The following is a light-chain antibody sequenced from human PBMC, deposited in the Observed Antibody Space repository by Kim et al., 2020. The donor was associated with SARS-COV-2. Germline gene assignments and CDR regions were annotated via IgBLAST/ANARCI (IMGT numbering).Light chain of an antibody. CDR1: QSVSKHF. Sequence: SLFPGERATLSCRARQSVSKHFRAWYQQKPGQPPRLLIWGASSRATGIPDRFGGSGSGTDFTLTISGLEPEDFAVYYCQQFGSSPSFGQGTKLEI. CDR2: GAS. V-gene: IGKV3-20*01. J-gene: IGKJ2*01. CDR3: QQFGSSPS.